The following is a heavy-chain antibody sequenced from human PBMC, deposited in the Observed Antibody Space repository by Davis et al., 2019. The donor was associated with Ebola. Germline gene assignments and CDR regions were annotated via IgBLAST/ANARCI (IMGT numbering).Heavy chain of an antibody. CDR3: ARDRGDGYNLQAFSFDY. J-gene: IGHJ4*02. D-gene: IGHD5-24*01. CDR2: IHYSGSS. Sequence: MPSETLSLTCTVSGASISSGHYYWSCIGQPPAKGPEWIAYIHYSGSSYYNPSLESRVTISVDTSKNQFSLKLSSLTAADTAVYYCARDRGDGYNLQAFSFDYWGQGTLVAVSS. CDR1: GASISSGHYY. V-gene: IGHV4-31*03.